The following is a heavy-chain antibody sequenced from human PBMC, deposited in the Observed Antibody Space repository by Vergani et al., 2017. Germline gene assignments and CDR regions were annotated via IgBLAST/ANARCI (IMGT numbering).Heavy chain of an antibody. J-gene: IGHJ4*02. CDR3: AKDRWIQLWYGGLDY. D-gene: IGHD5-18*01. V-gene: IGHV3-23*01. CDR2: ISGSGGST. CDR1: GFTFSSYA. Sequence: EVQLLESGGGLVQPGGSLRLSCAASGFTFSSYAMSWVRQAPGKGLESVSAISGSGGSTYYADSVKGRFTISRDNSKNTLYLQMNSLRAEDTAVYYCAKDRWIQLWYGGLDYWGQGTLVTVSS.